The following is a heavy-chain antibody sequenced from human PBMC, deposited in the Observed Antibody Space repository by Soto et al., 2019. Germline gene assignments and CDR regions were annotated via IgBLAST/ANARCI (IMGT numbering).Heavy chain of an antibody. Sequence: ASVKVSCKASGYTFTGYYMHWVRQAPGQGLEWMGWINPNSGGTNYAQKFQGWVTMTRDTSISTAYMELSRLRSDDTAVYYCARDQAASYDYVWGSYRYAPGYYYYYGMDVWGQGTTVNVSS. CDR3: ARDQAASYDYVWGSYRYAPGYYYYYGMDV. V-gene: IGHV1-2*04. CDR1: GYTFTGYY. CDR2: INPNSGGT. D-gene: IGHD3-16*02. J-gene: IGHJ6*02.